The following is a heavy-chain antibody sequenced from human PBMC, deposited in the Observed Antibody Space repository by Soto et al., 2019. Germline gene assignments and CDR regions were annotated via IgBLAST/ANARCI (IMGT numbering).Heavy chain of an antibody. CDR2: INPSGGST. CDR1: GYTFNSYG. J-gene: IGHJ4*02. Sequence: ASVKVSCKASGYTFNSYGITWVRQAPGQGLEWMGIINPSGGSTSYAQKFQGRVTMTRDTSTSTVYMELSSLRSEDTAVYYCARATPLGYCSGGSCFTGNIDYWGQGTLVTVSS. V-gene: IGHV1-46*02. D-gene: IGHD2-15*01. CDR3: ARATPLGYCSGGSCFTGNIDY.